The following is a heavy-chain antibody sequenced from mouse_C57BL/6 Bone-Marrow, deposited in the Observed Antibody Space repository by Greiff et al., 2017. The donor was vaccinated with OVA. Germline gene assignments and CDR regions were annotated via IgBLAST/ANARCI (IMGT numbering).Heavy chain of an antibody. Sequence: QVQLQQPGAELVKPGASVKLSCKASGYTFTSYWMQWVKQRPGQGLEWIGEIDPSDSYTNYNQKFKGKATLTVDTSSSTAYMQLSSLTSEDSAVYYCARHYRTWCAYWGQGTLVTVSA. CDR3: ARHYRTWCAY. CDR2: IDPSDSYT. J-gene: IGHJ3*01. CDR1: GYTFTSYW. D-gene: IGHD1-1*02. V-gene: IGHV1-50*01.